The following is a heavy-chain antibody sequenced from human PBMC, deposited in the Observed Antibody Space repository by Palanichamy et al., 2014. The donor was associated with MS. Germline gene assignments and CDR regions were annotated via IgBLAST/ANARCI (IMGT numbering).Heavy chain of an antibody. CDR3: ARDLSMSVDF. D-gene: IGHD2-21*01. V-gene: IGHV4-4*07. J-gene: IGHJ4*02. CDR2: TSASGPT. Sequence: QVQPRESGPGLVKPSETLSLTCIVSGASVSSNFWSWIRQPVGKELEWIGRTSASGPTNYNPSLRSRVTMSIDTSKNHFSLKLTSVTAADTALYYCARDLSMSVDFWGQGIQVTVSS. CDR1: GASVSSNF.